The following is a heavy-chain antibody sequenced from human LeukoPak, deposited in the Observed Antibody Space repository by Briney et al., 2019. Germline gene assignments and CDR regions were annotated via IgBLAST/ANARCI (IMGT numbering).Heavy chain of an antibody. CDR2: IYSGGST. J-gene: IGHJ4*02. CDR1: GFTVSSNY. Sequence: GGSLRLSCAASGFTVSSNYMGWVRQAPGKGLEWVSVIYSGGSTYYADSVKGRFTISRDSSKNTPYLQMNSLRVEDTAVYYCARGRPEYWGQGTLVTVSS. CDR3: ARGRPEY. D-gene: IGHD1-14*01. V-gene: IGHV3-66*01.